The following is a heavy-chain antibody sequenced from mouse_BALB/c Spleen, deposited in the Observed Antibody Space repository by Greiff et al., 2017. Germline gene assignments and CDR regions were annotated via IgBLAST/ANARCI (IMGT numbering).Heavy chain of an antibody. CDR3: ARGRWDSWFAY. CDR1: GFNIKDTY. D-gene: IGHD4-1*01. CDR2: IDPANGNT. J-gene: IGHJ3*01. V-gene: IGHV14-3*02. Sequence: EVQLQQSGAELVKPGASVKLSCTASGFNIKDTYMHWVKQRPEQGLEWIGRIDPANGNTKYDPKFQGKATITADTSSNTAYLQLSSLTSEDTAVYYCARGRWDSWFAYWGQGTLVTVSA.